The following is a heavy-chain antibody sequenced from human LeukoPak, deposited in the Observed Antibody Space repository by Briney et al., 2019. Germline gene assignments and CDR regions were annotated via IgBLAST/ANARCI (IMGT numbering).Heavy chain of an antibody. CDR3: ARVSGYDWESFYDY. CDR2: IYYSGST. Sequence: SETLSLTCTVSGGSISSYYWSWIRQPPGKGLEWIGYIYYSGSTNYNPSLKSRVTISVDTSKNQFSLKLSSVTAADTAMYYCARVSGYDWESFYDYWGQGSLVTVSS. D-gene: IGHD5-12*01. V-gene: IGHV4-59*01. CDR1: GGSISSYY. J-gene: IGHJ4*02.